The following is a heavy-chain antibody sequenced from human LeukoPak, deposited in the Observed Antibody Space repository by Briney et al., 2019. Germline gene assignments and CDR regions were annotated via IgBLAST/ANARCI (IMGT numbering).Heavy chain of an antibody. Sequence: SETLSLTCAVSGGSISSGGYSWSWIRQPPGKGLEWIGYIYHSGSTYYNPSFKSRVTISVDTSKSQFSLKLSSVTAADTAVYYCARDRSSNYAYNWFDPWGQGTLVTVSS. D-gene: IGHD4-11*01. CDR1: GGSISSGGYS. CDR2: IYHSGST. V-gene: IGHV4-30-2*01. J-gene: IGHJ5*02. CDR3: ARDRSSNYAYNWFDP.